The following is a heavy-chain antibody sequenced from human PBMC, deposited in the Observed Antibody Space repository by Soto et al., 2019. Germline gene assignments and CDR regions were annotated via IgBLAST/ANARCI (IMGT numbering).Heavy chain of an antibody. D-gene: IGHD4-17*01. V-gene: IGHV3-7*01. J-gene: IGHJ2*01. Sequence: QLVESGGGLVQPGGSLRLSCAASGFTFSRYWMTWVRQAPGKGLEWVANIKQDGSDKYYVDSVKGRFTISRDNAKNSLFLQMNSLRAEDTAVYYCARDIFGDYSWYFDLWGRGTLVTVSS. CDR2: IKQDGSDK. CDR3: ARDIFGDYSWYFDL. CDR1: GFTFSRYW.